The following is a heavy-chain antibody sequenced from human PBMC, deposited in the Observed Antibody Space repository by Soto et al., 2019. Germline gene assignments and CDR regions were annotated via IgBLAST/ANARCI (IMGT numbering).Heavy chain of an antibody. D-gene: IGHD2-21*01. Sequence: QVQLQESGPGLVKPSETLSLTCTVSDGSVSSGSYYWNWIRQPPGKGLEWIGFIYYSGSTHYNPSLQSRVTISVDTSRNQFSLRLSSVTAADTAIYYCARHRGDPTLAFEMWGQGTMVTVSS. CDR1: DGSVSSGSYY. V-gene: IGHV4-61*01. CDR2: IYYSGST. J-gene: IGHJ3*02. CDR3: ARHRGDPTLAFEM.